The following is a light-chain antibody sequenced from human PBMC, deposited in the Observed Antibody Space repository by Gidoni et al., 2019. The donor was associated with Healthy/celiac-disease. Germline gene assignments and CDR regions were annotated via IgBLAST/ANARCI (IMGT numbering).Light chain of an antibody. Sequence: DSQMTQSPSSLSASVGDRVTITCRASQSISSYLNWYQQKQGKAPKLLIYAASSFQSGVPSRFSGIRSGTDFTLTISSLQPEDFATYYCQQSYSTPTFGQGTKVEIK. J-gene: IGKJ1*01. V-gene: IGKV1-39*01. CDR2: AAS. CDR1: QSISSY. CDR3: QQSYSTPT.